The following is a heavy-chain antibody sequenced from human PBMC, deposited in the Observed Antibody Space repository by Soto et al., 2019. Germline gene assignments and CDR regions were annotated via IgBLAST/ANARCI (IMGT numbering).Heavy chain of an antibody. CDR1: GGTFSTFG. J-gene: IGHJ4*02. Sequence: SVKVSCKASGGTFSTFGISWVRQAPGQGLEWMGGIIPFFGTARYSQKFEDRITITADESTNIVYMDLRSLTSEDTAIYYCAKSAPMDAGDKYYYDFWGQGALVTVSS. V-gene: IGHV1-69*13. CDR3: AKSAPMDAGDKYYYDF. D-gene: IGHD4-17*01. CDR2: IIPFFGTA.